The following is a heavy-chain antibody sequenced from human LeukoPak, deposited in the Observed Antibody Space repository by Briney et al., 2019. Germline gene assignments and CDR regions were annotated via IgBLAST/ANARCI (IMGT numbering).Heavy chain of an antibody. J-gene: IGHJ4*02. Sequence: GGSLRLSCTASGFTFGDYAMSWVRQAPGKGLEWVGFIRSKAYGGTTEYAASVKGRFTISRDDSKSIAYLQMNSLKTEDTAVYYCTRDGNYYGSSGYGNYWGQGTLVTVSS. D-gene: IGHD3-22*01. V-gene: IGHV3-49*04. CDR2: IRSKAYGGTT. CDR3: TRDGNYYGSSGYGNY. CDR1: GFTFGDYA.